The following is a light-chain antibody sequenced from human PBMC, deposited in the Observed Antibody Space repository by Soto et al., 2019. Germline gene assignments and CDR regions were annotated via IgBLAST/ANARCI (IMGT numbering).Light chain of an antibody. Sequence: QSALTQPHSVSGSPGQSVTISCTGTSTDVGAYDYVSWYKQHPGEAPKLLIHDVNKRPSGVPDRFSGSKSGNTASLSIAGLQAEDEADYYCLSYTASSTFVFGTGTKLTVL. CDR1: STDVGAYDY. CDR2: DVN. J-gene: IGLJ1*01. CDR3: LSYTASSTFV. V-gene: IGLV2-11*01.